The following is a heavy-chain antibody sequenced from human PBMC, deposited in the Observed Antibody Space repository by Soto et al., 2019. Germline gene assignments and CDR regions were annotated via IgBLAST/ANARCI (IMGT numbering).Heavy chain of an antibody. CDR1: GFSFTGYY. J-gene: IGHJ1*01. V-gene: IGHV1-2*02. Sequence: ASVKLSCKASGFSFTGYYIHWLRQAPGQGLEWMGWINAHSGGTEYAQKFQGRVTLTRDTSIATAYLTLTSLTSDDTALYYCAKYLKRQHAYVFSFRGQRSPVTGSS. CDR2: INAHSGGT. CDR3: AKYLKRQHAYVFSF. D-gene: IGHD6-13*01.